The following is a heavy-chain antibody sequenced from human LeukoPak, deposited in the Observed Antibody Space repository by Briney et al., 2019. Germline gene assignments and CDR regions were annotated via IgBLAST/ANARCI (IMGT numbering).Heavy chain of an antibody. CDR1: GGSISSYY. J-gene: IGHJ2*01. CDR3: ARHPLYYDILTGYFSYWYFDL. Sequence: SETPSLTCTVSGGSISSYYWSWIRQPPGKGLEWIGYIYYSGSTSYNPSLKSRVTISVDTSKNQLSLKLSSVTAADTAVYYCARHPLYYDILTGYFSYWYFDLWGRGTLATVSS. V-gene: IGHV4-59*08. D-gene: IGHD3-9*01. CDR2: IYYSGST.